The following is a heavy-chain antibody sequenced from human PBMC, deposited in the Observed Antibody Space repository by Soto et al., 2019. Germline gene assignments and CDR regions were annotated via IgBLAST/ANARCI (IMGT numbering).Heavy chain of an antibody. D-gene: IGHD3-9*01. CDR1: GGTFSSYA. CDR2: IIPIFGTA. V-gene: IGHV1-69*13. J-gene: IGHJ4*02. Sequence: ASVKVSCKASGGTFSSYAISWVRQAPGQGLEWMGGIIPIFGTANYAQKFQGRVTITADESTSTAYMELSSLRSEDTAVYYPEHSMTGYYYFDYWGQGTLVTVSS. CDR3: EHSMTGYYYFDY.